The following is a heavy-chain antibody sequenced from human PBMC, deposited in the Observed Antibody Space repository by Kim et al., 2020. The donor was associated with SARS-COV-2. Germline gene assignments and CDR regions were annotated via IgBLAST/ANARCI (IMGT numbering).Heavy chain of an antibody. CDR2: TYYRSKWYN. D-gene: IGHD1-26*01. CDR1: GDSVSSNSAA. V-gene: IGHV6-1*01. Sequence: SQTLSLTCAISGDSVSSNSAAWNWIRQSPSRGLEWLGRTYYRSKWYNDYAVSVKSRLTINPDTSKNQFSLQLNSVTPEDTAVYYCARDRGAIWPLGSYFRRDYYGMDVWGQGTTVTVSS. J-gene: IGHJ6*02. CDR3: ARDRGAIWPLGSYFRRDYYGMDV.